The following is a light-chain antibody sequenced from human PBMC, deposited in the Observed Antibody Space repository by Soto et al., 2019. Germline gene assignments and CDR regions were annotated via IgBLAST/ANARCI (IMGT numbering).Light chain of an antibody. CDR3: QQYDSLPLA. Sequence: DIQMTQSPSSLSEYVGDRVTITCQASQEINSYLIWYQQKPGKVPKVLIYDESNLETGVPSRFSGSGSGTDFAFTISSLHPEDIATYYCQQYDSLPLAFGGRTKVHI. V-gene: IGKV1-33*01. CDR2: DES. CDR1: QEINSY. J-gene: IGKJ4*01.